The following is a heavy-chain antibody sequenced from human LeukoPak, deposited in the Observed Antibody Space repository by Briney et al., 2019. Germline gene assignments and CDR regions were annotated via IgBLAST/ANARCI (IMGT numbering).Heavy chain of an antibody. V-gene: IGHV3-48*03. Sequence: GGSLRLSCAASGFTFSLYEMNWVGQAPGKGLEGVAYISSSGRSDVYADTVKGRFSISRDNVNDLVHLEMNSLRGEDTAGYCWARDALIGVAGTDACDMWGEGTVVIVAS. D-gene: IGHD6-19*01. CDR3: ARDALIGVAGTDACDM. J-gene: IGHJ3*02. CDR2: ISSSGRSD. CDR1: GFTFSLYE.